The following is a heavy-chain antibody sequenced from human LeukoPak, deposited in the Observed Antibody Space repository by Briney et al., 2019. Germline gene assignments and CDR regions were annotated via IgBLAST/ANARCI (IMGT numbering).Heavy chain of an antibody. CDR2: ISYDGSNK. CDR1: GFTLSDYY. V-gene: IGHV3-30*01. D-gene: IGHD4-17*01. CDR3: ARDRAVTTKFDY. Sequence: PGGSLRLSCAASGFTLSDYYMTWIRQAPGKGLEWVAVISYDGSNKYYADSVKGRFTISRDNSKNTLYLQMNSLRAEDTAVYYCARDRAVTTKFDYWGQGTLVTVSS. J-gene: IGHJ4*02.